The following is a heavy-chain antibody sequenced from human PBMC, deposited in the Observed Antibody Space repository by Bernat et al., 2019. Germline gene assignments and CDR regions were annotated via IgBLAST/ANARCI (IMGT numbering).Heavy chain of an antibody. V-gene: IGHV1-2*02. CDR1: GYTFTDYY. Sequence: QVQLVQSGAEVKKPAASVKVSCKASGYTFTDYYIHWVRQAPGQGLEWMGWINPHSGATNYAQKFQDRVTMTTDTSNSTAYMELSRLRSDDAAVYYCARDRGDVFIVWGQGTLVTVSS. CDR3: ARDRGDVFIV. J-gene: IGHJ4*02. CDR2: INPHSGAT. D-gene: IGHD2-21*02.